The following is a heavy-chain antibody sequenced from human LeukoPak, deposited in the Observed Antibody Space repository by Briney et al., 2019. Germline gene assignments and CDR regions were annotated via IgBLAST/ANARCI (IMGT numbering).Heavy chain of an antibody. V-gene: IGHV1-69*05. D-gene: IGHD3-3*01. Sequence: SVKVSCKASGGTFGSYAISWVRQAPGQGLEWMGGIIPIFGTANYAQKFQGRVTITTDESTSTAYMELSSLRSEDTAVYYCARVGLRFLEWLFIDYWGQGTLVTVSS. CDR2: IIPIFGTA. CDR3: ARVGLRFLEWLFIDY. CDR1: GGTFGSYA. J-gene: IGHJ4*02.